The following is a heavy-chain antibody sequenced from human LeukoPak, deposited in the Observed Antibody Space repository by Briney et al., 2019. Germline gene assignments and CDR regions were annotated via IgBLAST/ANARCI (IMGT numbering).Heavy chain of an antibody. CDR1: GFTFSSYA. V-gene: IGHV3-23*01. CDR3: ARELDYYDSSGYSRGWFDP. D-gene: IGHD3-22*01. J-gene: IGHJ5*02. CDR2: ISGSGGST. Sequence: GGSLRLSCAASGFTFSSYAMSWVRQAPGKGLEWVSAISGSGGSTYYADSVKGRFTISRDNAKNSLYLQMNSLRAEDTAVYYCARELDYYDSSGYSRGWFDPWGQGTLVTVSS.